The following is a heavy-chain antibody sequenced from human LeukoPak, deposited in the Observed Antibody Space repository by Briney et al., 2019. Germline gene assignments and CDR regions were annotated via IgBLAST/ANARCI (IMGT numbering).Heavy chain of an antibody. CDR2: ISSSGRTI. V-gene: IGHV3-11*04. J-gene: IGHJ4*02. Sequence: GGSLRLSCAASGFTFSDYYMSWVRQAPGKGLEWLSYISSSGRTIYYADSVKGRFTVSRDNAQNSLYLQMYSLRAEDTAVYYCTRHHTDGYNFWXWGPGALVTVSS. D-gene: IGHD5-24*01. CDR1: GFTFSDYY. CDR3: TRHHTDGYNFWX.